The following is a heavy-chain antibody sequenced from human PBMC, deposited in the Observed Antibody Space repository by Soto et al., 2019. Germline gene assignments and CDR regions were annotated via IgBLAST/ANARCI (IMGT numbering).Heavy chain of an antibody. J-gene: IGHJ4*02. CDR1: GYTFTIYG. Sequence: ASVKVSCTASGYTFTIYGISWVRQAPGQGLEWMGWISAYNGNTNYAQKLQGRVTMTTDTSTSTAYMELRSLRSDDTAVYYCAGDGGSSGYRGGIDYWGQGTLVTSPQ. V-gene: IGHV1-18*01. CDR2: ISAYNGNT. CDR3: AGDGGSSGYRGGIDY. D-gene: IGHD6-13*01.